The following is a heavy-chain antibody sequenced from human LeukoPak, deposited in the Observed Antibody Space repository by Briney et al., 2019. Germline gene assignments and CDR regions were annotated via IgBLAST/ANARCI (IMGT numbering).Heavy chain of an antibody. CDR2: IIPIFGTA. J-gene: IGHJ4*02. V-gene: IGHV1-69*05. CDR3: APSLIAAAGKEPDY. CDR1: GYTFTGYY. D-gene: IGHD6-13*01. Sequence: ASVKVSCKASGYTFTGYYMHWVRQAPGQGLEWMGGIIPIFGTANYAQKFQGRVTITTDESTSTAYMELSSLRSEDTAVYYCAPSLIAAAGKEPDYWGQGTLVTVSS.